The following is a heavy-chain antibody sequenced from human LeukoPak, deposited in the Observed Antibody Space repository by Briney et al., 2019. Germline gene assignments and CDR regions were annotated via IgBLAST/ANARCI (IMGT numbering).Heavy chain of an antibody. CDR2: IIPIFGTA. CDR3: ARAQDGDFDY. V-gene: IGHV1-69*05. Sequence: SVKVSCKAYGGTFSSYAISWVRQAPGQGLEWMGRIIPIFGTANYAQKFQGRVTITTDESTSTAYMELSSLRSEDTAVYYCARAQDGDFDYWGQGTLVTVSS. CDR1: GGTFSSYA. J-gene: IGHJ4*02. D-gene: IGHD5-24*01.